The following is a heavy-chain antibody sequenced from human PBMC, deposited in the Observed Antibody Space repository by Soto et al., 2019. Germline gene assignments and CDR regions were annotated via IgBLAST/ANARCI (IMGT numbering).Heavy chain of an antibody. Sequence: ASVKVSCKASGGTFSSYAISWVRQAPGQGLEWMGIINPSGGSTSYAQKFQGRVTMIRDTSTSTVYMELSSLRSEDTAVYYCARDGTRTTVTTRYFDLWGRGTLVTVSS. CDR3: ARDGTRTTVTTRYFDL. CDR2: INPSGGST. J-gene: IGHJ2*01. CDR1: GGTFSSYA. D-gene: IGHD4-17*01. V-gene: IGHV1-46*01.